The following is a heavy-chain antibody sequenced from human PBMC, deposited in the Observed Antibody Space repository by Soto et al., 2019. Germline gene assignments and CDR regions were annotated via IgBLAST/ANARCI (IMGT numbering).Heavy chain of an antibody. J-gene: IGHJ3*02. D-gene: IGHD3-3*01. CDR2: ISAYNGNT. CDR3: ARSKYDFWSGPDAFDI. Sequence: ASEKVSCNASGYPFTSYGISWVRQAPGQGLEWMGWISAYNGNTNYAQKLQGRVTMTTDTSTSTAYMELRSLRSDDTAVYYCARSKYDFWSGPDAFDIWGQGTMVTVSS. CDR1: GYPFTSYG. V-gene: IGHV1-18*01.